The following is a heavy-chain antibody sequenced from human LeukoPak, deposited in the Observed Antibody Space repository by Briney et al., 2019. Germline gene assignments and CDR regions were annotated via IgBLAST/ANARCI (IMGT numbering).Heavy chain of an antibody. CDR2: FDPEDGET. CDR3: ARHMTPTIFGAYYFDY. Sequence: ASVKVSCKVSGYTLTELSMHWVRQAPGKGLEWMGGFDPEDGETIYAQKFQGRVTMTEDTSTDTAYMELSSLRSEDTAVYYCARHMTPTIFGAYYFDYWGQGALVTVSS. CDR1: GYTLTELS. J-gene: IGHJ4*02. V-gene: IGHV1-24*01. D-gene: IGHD3-3*01.